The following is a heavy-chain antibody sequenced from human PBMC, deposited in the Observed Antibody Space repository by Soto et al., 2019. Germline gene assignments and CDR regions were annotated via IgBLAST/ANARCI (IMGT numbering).Heavy chain of an antibody. CDR1: GFTFSSYA. CDR2: ISGSGGST. Sequence: GGSLRLSCAASGFTFSSYAMSWVRQAPGKGLEWVSTISGSGGSTYYADSVKGRFTISRDNSKNTLYLQMNSLRAEDTAIYFCAKDSWSGYNGSFDYWGQGTLVTVSS. V-gene: IGHV3-23*01. D-gene: IGHD3-3*01. J-gene: IGHJ4*02. CDR3: AKDSWSGYNGSFDY.